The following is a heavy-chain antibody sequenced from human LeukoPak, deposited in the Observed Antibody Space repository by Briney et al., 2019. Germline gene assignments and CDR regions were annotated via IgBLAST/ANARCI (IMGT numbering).Heavy chain of an antibody. CDR1: GFSISSYA. Sequence: GGSLRLSCAASGFSISSYAMHWVRQAPGKGLEWMTVISYDRSNKYYADSVRGRFTLSRDTSKNTLYVQMSSLRAEDTAVYYCARGDYYGSGSYPYYFDYWGQGTLVTVSS. CDR2: ISYDRSNK. D-gene: IGHD3-10*01. V-gene: IGHV3-30-3*01. J-gene: IGHJ4*02. CDR3: ARGDYYGSGSYPYYFDY.